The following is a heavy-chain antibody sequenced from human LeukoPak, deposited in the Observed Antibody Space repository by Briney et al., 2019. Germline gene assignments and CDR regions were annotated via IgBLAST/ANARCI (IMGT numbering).Heavy chain of an antibody. Sequence: PGESLKISCKGFGYSFTNYWIGWVRQMPGEGLEWMGTIYPGDSDTRYSPSFQGQVTISADKSVNTAYLQWSSLKASDSAMYYCARRHDNSEWFESWGQGALVTVSS. CDR2: IYPGDSDT. V-gene: IGHV5-51*01. CDR1: GYSFTNYW. D-gene: IGHD1-1*01. CDR3: ARRHDNSEWFES. J-gene: IGHJ5*01.